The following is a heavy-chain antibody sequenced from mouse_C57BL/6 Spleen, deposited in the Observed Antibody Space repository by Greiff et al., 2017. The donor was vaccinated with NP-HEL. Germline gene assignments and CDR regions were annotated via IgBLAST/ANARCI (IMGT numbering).Heavy chain of an antibody. Sequence: VQLQQPGAELVKPGASVKMSCKASGYTFTSYWITWVKQRPGQGLEWIGDIYPGSGSTNYNEKFKSKATLTVDTSSSTAYMQLSSLTSEDSAVYYCARGDYGSRTFDYWGQGTTLTVSS. CDR1: GYTFTSYW. CDR2: IYPGSGST. V-gene: IGHV1-55*01. D-gene: IGHD1-1*01. CDR3: ARGDYGSRTFDY. J-gene: IGHJ2*01.